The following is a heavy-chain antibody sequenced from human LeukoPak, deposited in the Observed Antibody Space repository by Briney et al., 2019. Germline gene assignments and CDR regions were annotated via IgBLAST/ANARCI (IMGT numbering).Heavy chain of an antibody. CDR1: GGSISSYY. J-gene: IGHJ6*03. CDR2: IYISGST. D-gene: IGHD1-1*01. Sequence: SETLSLTCTVSGGSISSYYWSWIRQPAGKGLEWIGRIYISGSTNYNPSLKSRVTMSVDTSKNQFSLKLSSVTAADTAVYFCARGRVSSSTWYSTYYYYFYVDVWGKGTTVTVSS. CDR3: ARGRVSSSTWYSTYYYYFYVDV. V-gene: IGHV4-4*07.